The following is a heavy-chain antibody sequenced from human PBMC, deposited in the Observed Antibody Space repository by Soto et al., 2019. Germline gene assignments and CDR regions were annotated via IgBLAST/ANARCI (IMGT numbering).Heavy chain of an antibody. CDR2: IYDSGRT. CDR1: GGSISSGGYY. Sequence: QVQLQESGPGLVKPSQTLSLTCTVSGGSISSGGYYWSWIRQHPGKGLEWFGYIYDSGRTYYTPSLRSRVTLSVDTYKFPFFLQLSSGAAADTSVYYCVRVRVGNYFDYWGQGTLVTVSS. D-gene: IGHD2-15*01. CDR3: VRVRVGNYFDY. V-gene: IGHV4-31*03. J-gene: IGHJ4*02.